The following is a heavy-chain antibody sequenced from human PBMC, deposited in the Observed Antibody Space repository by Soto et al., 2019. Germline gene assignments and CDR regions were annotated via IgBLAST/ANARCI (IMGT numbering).Heavy chain of an antibody. D-gene: IGHD2-2*01. CDR3: ARAIVVVPGATNYGMDV. V-gene: IGHV4-31*03. CDR2: IYYSGST. J-gene: IGHJ6*02. CDR1: GVSVSSGGYX. Sequence: TLSLTCTVSGVSVSSGGYXGXWVGQDPGEGVEWIGYIYYSGSTYYNPSLKSRVTISVDTSKNQFSLKLSSVTAADTAVYYCARAIVVVPGATNYGMDVWGQGTTVSVS.